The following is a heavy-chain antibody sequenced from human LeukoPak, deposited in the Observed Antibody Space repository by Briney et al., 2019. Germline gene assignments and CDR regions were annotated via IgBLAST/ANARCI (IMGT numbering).Heavy chain of an antibody. J-gene: IGHJ4*02. CDR3: ARESTSGFDY. CDR2: IYYSGTT. CDR1: GASISTYY. D-gene: IGHD2-8*01. V-gene: IGHV4-59*01. Sequence: WETLSLTCTVSGASISTYYWSWIRQPPGKGLEWIGYIYYSGTTNYNPSLKSRVTISLDTSKNQFSLQLSSVTAADTAVYYCARESTSGFDYWGQGTLVTVSS.